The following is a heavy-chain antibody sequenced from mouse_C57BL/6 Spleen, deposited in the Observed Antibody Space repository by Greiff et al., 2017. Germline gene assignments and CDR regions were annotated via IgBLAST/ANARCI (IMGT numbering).Heavy chain of an antibody. Sequence: EVMLVESEGGLVQPGSSMKLSCTASGFTFSDYYMAWVRQVPEKGLEWVANINYDGSSTYYLDSLKSRFIISRDNAKNILYLQMSSLKSEDTATYYCARAGTAQAYAMDYWGQGTSVTVSS. CDR2: INYDGSST. V-gene: IGHV5-16*01. D-gene: IGHD3-2*02. CDR3: ARAGTAQAYAMDY. CDR1: GFTFSDYY. J-gene: IGHJ4*01.